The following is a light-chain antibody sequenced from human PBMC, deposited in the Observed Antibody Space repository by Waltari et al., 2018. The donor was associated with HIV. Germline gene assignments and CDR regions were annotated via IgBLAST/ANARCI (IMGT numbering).Light chain of an antibody. CDR2: RNN. V-gene: IGLV1-47*01. J-gene: IGLJ2*01. CDR1: SSNIGSNY. Sequence: QSVLTQPPSASGTPGQRVTISCSGSSSNIGSNYVYWYQQLPGTPPKLLIVRNNQRPSGVPDPLSGSMSATSASLAIRGLRSADVSDYYCAAWDDCLGALFGEVTKLTVL. CDR3: AAWDDCLGAL.